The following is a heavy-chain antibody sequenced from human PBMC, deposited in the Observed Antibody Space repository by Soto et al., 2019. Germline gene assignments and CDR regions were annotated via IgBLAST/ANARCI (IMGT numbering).Heavy chain of an antibody. J-gene: IGHJ5*02. D-gene: IGHD6-13*01. Sequence: QVQLVESGGGVVQPGRSLRLSCAASGFTFSSYAMHWVRQAPGKGLEWVAVISYDGSNKYYADSVKGRFTISRDNSKNTLYLQMNSLRAEDTAVYYCARSVGYSSSWYLNWFDPWGQGTLVTVSS. CDR3: ARSVGYSSSWYLNWFDP. V-gene: IGHV3-30*04. CDR1: GFTFSSYA. CDR2: ISYDGSNK.